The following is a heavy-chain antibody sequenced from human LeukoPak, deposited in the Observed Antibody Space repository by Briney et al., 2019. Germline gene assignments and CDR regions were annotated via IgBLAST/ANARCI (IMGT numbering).Heavy chain of an antibody. Sequence: ASVKVSCKASGYTFTDYYMHWVQQAPGKGLEWMGRVDPEDGETIYAEKFQGRVTITADTSTGTAYMELSSLRSEDTAVYYCATVSVDTALFDYWGQGTLVTVSS. CDR3: ATVSVDTALFDY. D-gene: IGHD5-18*01. CDR1: GYTFTDYY. J-gene: IGHJ4*02. V-gene: IGHV1-69-2*01. CDR2: VDPEDGET.